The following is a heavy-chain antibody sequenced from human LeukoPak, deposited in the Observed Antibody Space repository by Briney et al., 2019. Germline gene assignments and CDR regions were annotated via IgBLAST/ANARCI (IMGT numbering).Heavy chain of an antibody. J-gene: IGHJ4*02. V-gene: IGHV1-18*01. CDR1: GYTFTNYD. CDR2: ISAYNGNT. D-gene: IGHD1-14*01. Sequence: ASVKVSCKASGYTFTNYDITWVRQAPGQGLEWMGWISAYNGNTDYAQKLQGRVTMTTDTSTSTAYMELRNLRSDDTAVFYCARDWVTGRSDYWGQGTLVTVSS. CDR3: ARDWVTGRSDY.